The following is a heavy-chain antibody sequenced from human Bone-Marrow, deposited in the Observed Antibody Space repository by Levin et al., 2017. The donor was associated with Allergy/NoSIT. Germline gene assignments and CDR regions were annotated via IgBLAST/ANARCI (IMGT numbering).Heavy chain of an antibody. J-gene: IGHJ5*02. CDR2: INPNSGNT. V-gene: IGHV1-8*01. D-gene: IGHD2/OR15-2a*01. CDR1: GYTFTSYN. Sequence: GASVKVSCKTSGYTFTSYNVYWVRQAPGQGLEWMGYINPNSGNTGYAQKFQGRVSMTRNSSISTAYMELSGLTFEATAIYYCARGDCYSGSCYGPDWLDPWGQGTQVTVSS. CDR3: ARGDCYSGSCYGPDWLDP.